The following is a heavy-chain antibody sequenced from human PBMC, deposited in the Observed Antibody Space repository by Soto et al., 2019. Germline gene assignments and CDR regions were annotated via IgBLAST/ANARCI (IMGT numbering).Heavy chain of an antibody. CDR2: IYYSGST. V-gene: IGHV4-59*08. D-gene: IGHD6-13*01. CDR1: GGSISPHY. Sequence: SETLSLTCTVAGGSISPHYWSWIRQPPGEALEWIGYIYYSGSTNYNPSLKSRVTISVDTSKNQFSLKLSSVTAADTAVYYCATRYSSSFAYWGQGTLVTVSS. CDR3: ATRYSSSFAY. J-gene: IGHJ4*02.